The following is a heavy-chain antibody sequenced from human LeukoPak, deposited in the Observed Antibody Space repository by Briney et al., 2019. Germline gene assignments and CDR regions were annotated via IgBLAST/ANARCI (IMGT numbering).Heavy chain of an antibody. CDR3: ARAGGDYGDLYFDY. Sequence: PGGSLRLSCAASGFTVSSNFMSWVRQAPGKGLEWVSVIYSGGGSTYYADSVKGRFTISRDNSKNTLYLQMNSLRAEDTAVYYCARAGGDYGDLYFDYWGQGTLVTVSS. CDR2: IYSGGGST. D-gene: IGHD4-17*01. V-gene: IGHV3-53*01. J-gene: IGHJ4*02. CDR1: GFTVSSNF.